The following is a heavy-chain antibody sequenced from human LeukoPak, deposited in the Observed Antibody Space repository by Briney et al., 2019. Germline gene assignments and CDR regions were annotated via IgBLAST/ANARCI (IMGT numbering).Heavy chain of an antibody. Sequence: GGSLRLSCVMSGFTFSTYEMNWVRQAPGKGLEWVSHITGSGTTTHYADSVKGRFTISRDNSKNTLYLQMNSLRAEDTAVYYCATPMVRGVPSGFDYWGQGTLVTVSS. V-gene: IGHV3-48*01. CDR2: ITGSGTTT. J-gene: IGHJ4*02. D-gene: IGHD3-10*01. CDR3: ATPMVRGVPSGFDY. CDR1: GFTFSTYE.